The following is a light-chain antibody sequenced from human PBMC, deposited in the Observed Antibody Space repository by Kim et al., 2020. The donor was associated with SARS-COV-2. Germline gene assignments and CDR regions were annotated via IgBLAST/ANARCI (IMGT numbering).Light chain of an antibody. CDR3: QSYDSSLSAYV. CDR2: GNS. CDR1: SSNIGAGYD. V-gene: IGLV1-40*01. J-gene: IGLJ1*01. Sequence: QSVLTQPPSVSGAPGQRVTISCTGSSSNIGAGYDVQWYQQLPGTAPKLLIYGNSNRPSGVPDRFSGSKSGTSASLAITGLQAEDEADYYCQSYDSSLSAYVFGTGTKVTVL.